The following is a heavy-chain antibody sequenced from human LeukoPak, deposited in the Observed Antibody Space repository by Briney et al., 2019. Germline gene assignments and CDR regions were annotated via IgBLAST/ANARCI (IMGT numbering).Heavy chain of an antibody. D-gene: IGHD1-1*01. CDR2: ISGSGGTT. J-gene: IGHJ4*02. CDR3: AALSTGTTLRY. CDR1: GFTFSSYA. Sequence: GGSLRLSCAASGFTFSSYAMSWVRQAPGKGLEWVSAISGSGGTTYYADSVKGRFTISRDNSKNTLYLQMNSLRAEDTAVYYCAALSTGTTLRYWGQGTLVTVSS. V-gene: IGHV3-23*01.